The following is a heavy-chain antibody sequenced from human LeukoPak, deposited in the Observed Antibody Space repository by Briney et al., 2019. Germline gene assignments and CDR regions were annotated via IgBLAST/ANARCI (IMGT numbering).Heavy chain of an antibody. D-gene: IGHD1-26*01. V-gene: IGHV4-39*01. CDR1: GGSISSSSYY. Sequence: PSETLSLTCTVSGGSISSSSYYWGWIRQPPGKGLEWIGSIYYSGSTYYNPSLKSRVTISVDTSKNQFSLKLSSVTAADTAVYYCARRGGSYYSDCWGQGTLVTVSS. J-gene: IGHJ4*02. CDR2: IYYSGST. CDR3: ARRGGSYYSDC.